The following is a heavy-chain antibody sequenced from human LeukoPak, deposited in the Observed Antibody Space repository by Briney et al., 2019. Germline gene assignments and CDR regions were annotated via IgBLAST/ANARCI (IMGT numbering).Heavy chain of an antibody. CDR1: GFTFSSYA. D-gene: IGHD3-3*01. V-gene: IGHV3-30-3*01. J-gene: IGHJ4*02. CDR2: ISYDGSNK. CDR3: ARPTLYFWSGFSYFDY. Sequence: GGSLRLSCAASGFTFSSYAMHWVRQAPGKGLEWVAVISYDGSNKYYADSVKGRFTISRDNAKNSLYLQMNSLRAEDTAVYYCARPTLYFWSGFSYFDYWGQGTLVTVSS.